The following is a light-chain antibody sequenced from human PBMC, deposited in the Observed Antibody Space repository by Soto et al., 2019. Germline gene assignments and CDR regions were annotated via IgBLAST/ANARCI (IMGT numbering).Light chain of an antibody. Sequence: DIQMTQSPSSLSASVGDRVTITCRASQSISTYLNWYQQKAGLAPHLLIFAASHLQSGVSSRFSGSGSGTDFTLTISSLHPEDFATFYCQESASTRWAFGQGTEVDIK. CDR2: AAS. J-gene: IGKJ1*01. CDR3: QESASTRWA. V-gene: IGKV1-39*01. CDR1: QSISTY.